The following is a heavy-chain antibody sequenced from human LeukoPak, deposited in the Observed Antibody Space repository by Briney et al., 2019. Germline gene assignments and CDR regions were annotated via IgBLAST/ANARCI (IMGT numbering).Heavy chain of an antibody. J-gene: IGHJ4*02. CDR2: IYSGGST. CDR3: AREGGRRADY. CDR1: GFTFSSYS. Sequence: GGSLRLSCAASGFTFSSYSMNWVRQAPGKGLEWVSVIYSGGSTYYADSVKGRFTISRDNSKNTLYLQMNSLRAEDTAVYYCAREGGRRADYWGQGTLVTVSS. V-gene: IGHV3-66*01.